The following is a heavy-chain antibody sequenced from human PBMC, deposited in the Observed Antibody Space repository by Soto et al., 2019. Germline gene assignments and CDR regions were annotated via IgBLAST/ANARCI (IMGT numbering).Heavy chain of an antibody. CDR2: IYSNGDT. CDR1: SDSMNSGGYY. J-gene: IGHJ6*02. Sequence: SETLSLTCSVSSDSMNSGGYYWRCIRQHPGKGLEWIGYIYSNGDTYYNPSLKSRVTISVDTSKNQFSLNLTSVTAADTAVYYCARRGGSSSGYYYYAMDVWGQGTTVTVSS. V-gene: IGHV4-31*03. CDR3: ARRGGSSSGYYYYAMDV. D-gene: IGHD6-6*01.